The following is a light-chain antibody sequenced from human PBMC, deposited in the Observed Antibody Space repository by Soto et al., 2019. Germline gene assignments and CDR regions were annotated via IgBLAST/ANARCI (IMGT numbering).Light chain of an antibody. CDR1: TGPVTSGHY. V-gene: IGLV7-46*01. Sequence: QAVVTQEPSLTVSPGGTVTLTCGSSTGPVTSGHYPYWFQQKPGQAPRTLIYDTTNNLPWTPARFSGSLLVGKAALTLSGAQPDDEADYYCLLSYTGGRPVIFGGGTKLTVL. CDR3: LLSYTGGRPVI. J-gene: IGLJ2*01. CDR2: DTT.